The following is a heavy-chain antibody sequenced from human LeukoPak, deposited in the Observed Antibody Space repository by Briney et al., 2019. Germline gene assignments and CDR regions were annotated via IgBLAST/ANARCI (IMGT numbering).Heavy chain of an antibody. Sequence: SETLSLTCTVSGGSISSSSFYWGWFRQSPGKGLEWIGSIYYSGSTYYNPSLKSRVTISVDTSKNQFSLKLSSVTAADTAVYYCARHVCELLWFGDCRPGGGHFVDYWGQGTLVTVSS. D-gene: IGHD3-10*01. CDR3: ARHVCELLWFGDCRPGGGHFVDY. J-gene: IGHJ4*02. CDR1: GGSISSSSFY. V-gene: IGHV4-39*01. CDR2: IYYSGST.